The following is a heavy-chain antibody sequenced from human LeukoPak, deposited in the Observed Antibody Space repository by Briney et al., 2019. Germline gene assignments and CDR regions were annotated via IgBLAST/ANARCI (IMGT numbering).Heavy chain of an antibody. CDR1: GGSISSYY. Sequence: SETLSLTCTVSGGSISSYYWSWIRQPPGKGLECMGYIYYSGSTNYNPSLKSRVTISVDTSKNQFSLKLSSVTAGDRAVYYCGTSGSYGSGWLFDYWGQGTLVTVSS. CDR3: GTSGSYGSGWLFDY. V-gene: IGHV4-59*01. J-gene: IGHJ4*02. D-gene: IGHD6-19*01. CDR2: IYYSGST.